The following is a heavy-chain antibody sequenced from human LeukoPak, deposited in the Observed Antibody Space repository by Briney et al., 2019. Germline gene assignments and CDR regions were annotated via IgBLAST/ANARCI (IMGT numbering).Heavy chain of an antibody. D-gene: IGHD1-26*01. J-gene: IGHJ6*02. V-gene: IGHV3-30*18. CDR2: ISYDGSNK. CDR3: AKDRSTGSYYPYYYYGMDV. Sequence: PGRSLRLSCVASGFTFSSSGMHWVRQAPGKGLEWVASISYDGSNKYYADSVKGRFTISRDNSKNTLYLQMNSLRAEDTAVYYCAKDRSTGSYYPYYYYGMDVWGQGTTVTVSS. CDR1: GFTFSSSG.